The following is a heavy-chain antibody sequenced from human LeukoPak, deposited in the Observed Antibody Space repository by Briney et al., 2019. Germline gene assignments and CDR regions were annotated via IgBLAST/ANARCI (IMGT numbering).Heavy chain of an antibody. CDR1: GGSISSSSYY. D-gene: IGHD3-22*01. CDR3: ARQIVVVTVFAGYFQH. J-gene: IGHJ1*01. V-gene: IGHV4-39*01. Sequence: SETLSLTCTVSGGSISSSSYYWGWIRQPPGKGLDWIGSIYYGGSTYYNPSLKSRVTISVDTSKNQFSLKLSSVTAADTAVYYCARQIVVVTVFAGYFQHWGQGTLVTVSS. CDR2: IYYGGST.